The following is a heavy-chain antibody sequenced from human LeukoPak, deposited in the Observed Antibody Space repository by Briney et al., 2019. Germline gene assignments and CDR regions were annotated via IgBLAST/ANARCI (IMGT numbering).Heavy chain of an antibody. Sequence: GESLKISCKCSGYIFTRYWIAWVRQMPGKGLEWMWIIYPGDSNTIYSPSFQGHVTISAHKSSSPAYLQWSSLRDSDTAMYYCARCPPGGWEPSHYFDYWGQGTLVTVSS. CDR1: GYIFTRYW. CDR3: ARCPPGGWEPSHYFDY. CDR2: IYPGDSNT. J-gene: IGHJ4*02. V-gene: IGHV5-51*01. D-gene: IGHD1-26*01.